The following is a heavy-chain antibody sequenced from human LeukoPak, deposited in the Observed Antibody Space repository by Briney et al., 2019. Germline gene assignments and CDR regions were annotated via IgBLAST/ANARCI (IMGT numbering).Heavy chain of an antibody. V-gene: IGHV4-4*07. J-gene: IGHJ4*02. Sequence: SETLSPTCTVSGGSISSYYWSWIRQPAGKGLEWIGRIYTSGSTNYNPSLKSRVTISVDKSKNQFSLKLSSVTAADTAVYYCARGPGGYFDWSTRYYFDYWGQGTLVTVSS. CDR2: IYTSGST. D-gene: IGHD3-9*01. CDR3: ARGPGGYFDWSTRYYFDY. CDR1: GGSISSYY.